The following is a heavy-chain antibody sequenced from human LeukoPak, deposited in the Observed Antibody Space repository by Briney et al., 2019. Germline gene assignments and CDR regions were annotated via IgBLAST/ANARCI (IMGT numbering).Heavy chain of an antibody. CDR3: AKMGATNYFDY. J-gene: IGHJ4*02. D-gene: IGHD1-26*01. CDR2: ISYDGSNK. CDR1: GFTFSSYG. Sequence: GGSLRLSCAAAGFTFSSYGMHWVRQAPGKGLEWVAVISYDGSNKYYADSVKGRFTISRDNSKNTLYLQMNSLRAEDTAVYYCAKMGATNYFDYWGQGTLVIVSS. V-gene: IGHV3-30*18.